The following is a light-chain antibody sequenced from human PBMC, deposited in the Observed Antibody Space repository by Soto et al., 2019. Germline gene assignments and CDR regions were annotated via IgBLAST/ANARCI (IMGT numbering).Light chain of an antibody. Sequence: IQLTQSPSSLSATVGDRVTISCRASQGISSHLAWYQQKPGKAPRLLIYAASTLQSGVPSRFSGSGSGTEFTLTISSLQPDDFAAYYCQQYSTLWTFGQGTKVDIK. CDR3: QQYSTLWT. CDR1: QGISSH. V-gene: IGKV1-9*01. CDR2: AAS. J-gene: IGKJ1*01.